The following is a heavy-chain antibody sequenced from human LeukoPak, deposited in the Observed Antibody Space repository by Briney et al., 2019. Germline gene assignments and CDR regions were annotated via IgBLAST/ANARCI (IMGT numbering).Heavy chain of an antibody. D-gene: IGHD4-11*01. V-gene: IGHV3-33*06. Sequence: PGGSLRLSCAASGFIFSHYGMHWVRQAPGKGLEWVAVIWHDGSSIYYADSVKGRFTISRDNSENTVYLQMNSLRAEDTAVYYCAKDAQRGFDYSNSLEYWGQGDLVTVSS. CDR2: IWHDGSSI. CDR3: AKDAQRGFDYSNSLEY. CDR1: GFIFSHYG. J-gene: IGHJ4*02.